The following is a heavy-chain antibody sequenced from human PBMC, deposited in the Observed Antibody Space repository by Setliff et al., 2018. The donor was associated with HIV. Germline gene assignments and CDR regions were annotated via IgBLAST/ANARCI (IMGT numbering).Heavy chain of an antibody. CDR3: ARGGGYYKLDY. V-gene: IGHV4-4*02. Sequence: PSETLSLTCAVSGASVRSPTWWSWVRQAPGKGLEWVGEVFHSGSTNYNPSLKSRPTISVDKSKEQLSLRLTSVTAADTALYYCARGGGYYKLDYWGRGTLVTVSS. J-gene: IGHJ4*02. CDR2: VFHSGST. D-gene: IGHD3-10*01. CDR1: GASVRSPTW.